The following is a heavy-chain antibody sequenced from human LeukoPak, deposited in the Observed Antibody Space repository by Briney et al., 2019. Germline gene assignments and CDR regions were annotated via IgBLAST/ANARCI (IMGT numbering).Heavy chain of an antibody. V-gene: IGHV4-34*01. CDR2: INHRGST. D-gene: IGHD6-6*01. CDR1: GGSFSGYH. Sequence: SETLSLTCAVYGGSFSGYHWSWIRQPPGRGLEWIGEINHRGSTSYNPSLKSRVTMSVDTSKNQFSLKLSSVTAADTAVYYCARGRGAARFVTIEFDYWGQGALVTVFS. CDR3: ARGRGAARFVTIEFDY. J-gene: IGHJ4*02.